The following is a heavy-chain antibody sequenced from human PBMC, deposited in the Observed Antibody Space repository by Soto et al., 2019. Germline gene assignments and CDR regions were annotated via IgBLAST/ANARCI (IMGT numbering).Heavy chain of an antibody. CDR2: IYYSGST. J-gene: IGHJ2*01. CDR1: GGSISSGDYY. V-gene: IGHV4-30-4*01. D-gene: IGHD3-10*01. CDR3: ARLYGSGDWYFDL. Sequence: QVQLQESGPGLVKPSQTLSLTCTVSGGSISSGDYYWSWIRQPPGKGLEWIGYIYYSGSTYYNPSLKSRVTLSVDTSTNQFSLKLSSVTAADTAVYYCARLYGSGDWYFDLWGRGTLVTVSS.